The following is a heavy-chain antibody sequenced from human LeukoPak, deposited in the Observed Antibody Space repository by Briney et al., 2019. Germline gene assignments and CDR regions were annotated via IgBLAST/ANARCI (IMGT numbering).Heavy chain of an antibody. CDR1: GGSISSHY. CDR2: IYYSGST. J-gene: IGHJ6*02. Sequence: SETLSLTCTVSGGSISSHYWSWIRQPPGKGLEWIGYIYYSGSTNYNPSLKSRVTITVDTSNNQFSLKLSSVTAADTAVYYWARGIRGYSYYYYYGMDVWGQGTTVTVSS. D-gene: IGHD5-18*01. CDR3: ARGIRGYSYYYYYGMDV. V-gene: IGHV4-59*08.